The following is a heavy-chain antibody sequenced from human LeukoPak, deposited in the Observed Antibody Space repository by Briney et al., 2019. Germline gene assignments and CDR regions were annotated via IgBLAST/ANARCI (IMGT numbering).Heavy chain of an antibody. CDR1: RFTFSNYE. D-gene: IGHD3-16*01. CDR3: ARGYAYFDY. Sequence: GGSLRLSCAASRFTFSNYEMNWVRQAPGKGLEWISYISISGTTIYYADSVKGRFTISRDNARDSLYLTMNRLGAEDTAVYYCARGYAYFDYWGQGTVVTV. CDR2: ISISGTTI. J-gene: IGHJ4*02. V-gene: IGHV3-48*03.